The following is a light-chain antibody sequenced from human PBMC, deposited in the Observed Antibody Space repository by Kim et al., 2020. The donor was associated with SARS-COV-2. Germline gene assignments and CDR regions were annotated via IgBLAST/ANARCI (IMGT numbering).Light chain of an antibody. CDR1: QSVLYSSNNQNY. CDR2: WAS. J-gene: IGKJ2*01. CDR3: QQYYTTPYT. Sequence: RATINCKSSQSVLYSSNNQNYLAWYQQKAGQPLQLLIYWASTRQYGVPDRFSGSGSGTDFTLTISSLQAEDVAVYYCQQYYTTPYTFGQGTKLEIK. V-gene: IGKV4-1*01.